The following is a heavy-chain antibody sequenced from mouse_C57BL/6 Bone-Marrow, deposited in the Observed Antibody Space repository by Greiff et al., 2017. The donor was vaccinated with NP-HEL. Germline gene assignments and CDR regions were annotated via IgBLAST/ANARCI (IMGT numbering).Heavy chain of an antibody. V-gene: IGHV2-2*01. Sequence: VQLVESGPGLVQPSQSLSITCTVSGFSLTSYGVHWVRQSPGKGLEWLGVIWSGGSTDYNAAFISRLSISKDTSKSQVFFKMNSLQADDTAIYYCARNSIYYYGSSPYWYFDVWGTGTTVTVSS. CDR3: ARNSIYYYGSSPYWYFDV. CDR1: GFSLTSYG. D-gene: IGHD1-1*01. J-gene: IGHJ1*03. CDR2: IWSGGST.